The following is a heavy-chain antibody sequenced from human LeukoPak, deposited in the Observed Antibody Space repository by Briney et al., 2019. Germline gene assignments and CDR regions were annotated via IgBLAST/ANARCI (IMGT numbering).Heavy chain of an antibody. CDR1: GFTFSSYA. CDR2: ISGSGGST. CDR3: AKDDFWSNTITYFQH. J-gene: IGHJ1*01. D-gene: IGHD3-3*01. V-gene: IGHV3-23*01. Sequence: GGSLRLSCAASGFTFSSYAMSWVRQAPGKGLEWVSAISGSGGSTYYADSVKGRFTISRDNSKNTLYLQMNSLRAEDTAVYYCAKDDFWSNTITYFQHCGQGTLVTVSS.